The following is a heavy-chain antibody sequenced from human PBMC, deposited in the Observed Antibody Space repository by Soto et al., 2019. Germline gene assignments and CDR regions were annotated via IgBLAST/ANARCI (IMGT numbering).Heavy chain of an antibody. CDR1: GGTFSSYA. V-gene: IGHV1-69*06. CDR3: AGYDSSGYYHGGPGAFDI. D-gene: IGHD3-22*01. Sequence: GASVKVSCKASGGTFSSYAISWVRQAPGQGLEWMGGIIPIFGTANYAQKFQGRVTITADKSTSTAYMELSSLRSEDTAVYYCAGYDSSGYYHGGPGAFDIWGQGTMVTVSS. CDR2: IIPIFGTA. J-gene: IGHJ3*02.